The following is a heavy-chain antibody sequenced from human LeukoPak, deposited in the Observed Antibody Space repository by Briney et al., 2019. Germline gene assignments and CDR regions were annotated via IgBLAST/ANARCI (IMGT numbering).Heavy chain of an antibody. CDR3: ASGRVYYYDSSGYYYGRDDAFDI. Sequence: KDGESLKISCKGSGYSFTSYWIGWVRQMPGKGLEWMGIIYSGDSDTRYSPSFQGQVTISADKSISTAYLQWSSLKASDTAMYYCASGRVYYYDSSGYYYGRDDAFDIWGQGTMVTVSS. J-gene: IGHJ3*02. V-gene: IGHV5-51*01. D-gene: IGHD3-22*01. CDR1: GYSFTSYW. CDR2: IYSGDSDT.